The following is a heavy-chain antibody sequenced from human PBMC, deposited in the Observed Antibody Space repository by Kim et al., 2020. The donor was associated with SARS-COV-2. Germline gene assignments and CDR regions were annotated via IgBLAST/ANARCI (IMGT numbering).Heavy chain of an antibody. CDR1: GGTFSSYA. J-gene: IGHJ4*02. V-gene: IGHV1-69*13. CDR2: IIPIFGTA. Sequence: SVKVSCKASGGTFSSYAISWVRQAPGQGLEWMGGIIPIFGTANYAQKFQGRVTITADESTSTAYMELSSLRSEDTAVYYCARQYYDYVWGSYRYWDYWGQGTLVTVSS. D-gene: IGHD3-16*02. CDR3: ARQYYDYVWGSYRYWDY.